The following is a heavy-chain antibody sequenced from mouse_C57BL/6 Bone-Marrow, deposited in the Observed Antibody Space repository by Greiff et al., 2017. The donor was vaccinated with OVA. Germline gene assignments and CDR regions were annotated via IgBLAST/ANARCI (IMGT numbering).Heavy chain of an antibody. D-gene: IGHD2-2*01. CDR1: GYTFTSYW. Sequence: QVQLQQSGAELVRPGTSVKLSCKASGYTFTSYWMHWVKQRPGQGLEWIGVIDPSDSYTNYNQKFKGKATLTVDTSSSTAYMQLSSLTSEDSAVYYCARSGYYGYIWFAYWGQGTLVTVSA. V-gene: IGHV1-59*01. J-gene: IGHJ3*01. CDR2: IDPSDSYT. CDR3: ARSGYYGYIWFAY.